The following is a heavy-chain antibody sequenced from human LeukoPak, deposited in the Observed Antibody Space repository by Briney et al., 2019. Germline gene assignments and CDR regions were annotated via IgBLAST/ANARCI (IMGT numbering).Heavy chain of an antibody. Sequence: SDTLSLTCTVSGGSMSGHFWSWFRRPPGKGLENIGYIHSSGSTNYNPSYKSRVTVSLEMSKNQFSLSLSSVTAADTAVYYCARDYLRGNYPDYFDCWGQGTLVTVSS. D-gene: IGHD1-26*01. CDR3: ARDYLRGNYPDYFDC. CDR2: IHSSGST. V-gene: IGHV4-59*11. CDR1: GGSMSGHF. J-gene: IGHJ4*02.